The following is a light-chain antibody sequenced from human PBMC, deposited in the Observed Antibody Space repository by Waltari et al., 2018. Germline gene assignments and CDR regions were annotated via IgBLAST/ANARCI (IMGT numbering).Light chain of an antibody. CDR3: QQYHSPPQT. Sequence: DIVMTQSPDSLAVSLGETATINCKSSRSVLYTTNNKNYLAWYQQKPGQPPKLLIYWSSTRESGVPDRFSGSGSGTNFTLTISSLQAEDVAVYYCQQYHSPPQTFGGGTKVEIK. CDR1: RSVLYTTNNKNY. J-gene: IGKJ4*01. CDR2: WSS. V-gene: IGKV4-1*01.